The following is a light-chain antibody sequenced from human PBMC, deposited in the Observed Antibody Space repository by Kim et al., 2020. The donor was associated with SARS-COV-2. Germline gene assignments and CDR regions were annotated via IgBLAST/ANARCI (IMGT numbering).Light chain of an antibody. CDR3: QQYYSWPRT. J-gene: IGKJ1*01. V-gene: IGKV3-15*01. CDR1: RSAGKS. Sequence: VSPGDRAPRACRASRSAGKSVAWFQQRPGQAPRLVIYAASTRATGIPARFSGSGSGTNFTLTISSLQSEDLAVYYCQQYYSWPRTFGQGTKVDIK. CDR2: AAS.